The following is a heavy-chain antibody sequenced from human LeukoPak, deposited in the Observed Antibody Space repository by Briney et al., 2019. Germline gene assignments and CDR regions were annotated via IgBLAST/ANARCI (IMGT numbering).Heavy chain of an antibody. CDR2: IYTSGST. Sequence: SETLSLTCTVSGGSISSYYWSWIRQPAGKGIEWIGRIYTSGSTNYNPSLKSRVTMSVDTSKNQFSLKLGSVTAADTAVYYCARSIVATITGVMDWFDPWGQGTLVTVSS. CDR1: GGSISSYY. J-gene: IGHJ5*02. D-gene: IGHD5-12*01. CDR3: ARSIVATITGVMDWFDP. V-gene: IGHV4-4*07.